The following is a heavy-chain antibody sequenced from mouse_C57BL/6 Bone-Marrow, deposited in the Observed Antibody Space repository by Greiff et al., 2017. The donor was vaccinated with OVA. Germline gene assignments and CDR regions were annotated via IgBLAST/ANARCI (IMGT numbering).Heavy chain of an antibody. CDR2: INPSTGGT. CDR3: ARSGDYESSDY. V-gene: IGHV1-42*01. Sequence: VQLQQSGPELVKPGASVKISCKASGYSFTGYYMNWVKQSPEKSLEWIGVINPSTGGTTYNQKFKAKATLTVDKSSSTAYMQLKSLTSEDSAVYYCARSGDYESSDYWGQGTTLTVSS. J-gene: IGHJ2*01. D-gene: IGHD2-4*01. CDR1: GYSFTGYY.